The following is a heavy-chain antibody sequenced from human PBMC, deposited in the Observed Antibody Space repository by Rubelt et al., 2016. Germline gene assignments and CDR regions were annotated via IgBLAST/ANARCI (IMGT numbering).Heavy chain of an antibody. V-gene: IGHV3-21*01. CDR1: S. Sequence: SMNWVRQAPGKGLEWVSSISSSSSYIYYADSVKGRFTISRDNAKNSLYLQMNNLRAEDTAVYYCARELYCSSTSCYDAFDIWGQGTMVTVSS. D-gene: IGHD2-2*01. J-gene: IGHJ3*02. CDR3: ARELYCSSTSCYDAFDI. CDR2: ISSSSSYI.